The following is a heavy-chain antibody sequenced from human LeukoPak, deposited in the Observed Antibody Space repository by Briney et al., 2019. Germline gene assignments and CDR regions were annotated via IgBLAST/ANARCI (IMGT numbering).Heavy chain of an antibody. CDR1: GFTFSSYW. CDR3: ARGYGDYVAYFDY. D-gene: IGHD4-17*01. CDR2: IHGDGTNT. Sequence: GGSLRLSCAGSGFTFSSYWMHWVRQAPGKGLVWVSRIHGDGTNTKYANSVKGRFTISRDNAKNTLYLQMNSLRAEDTAVYYCARGYGDYVAYFDYWGRGTLVTVSS. V-gene: IGHV3-74*03. J-gene: IGHJ4*02.